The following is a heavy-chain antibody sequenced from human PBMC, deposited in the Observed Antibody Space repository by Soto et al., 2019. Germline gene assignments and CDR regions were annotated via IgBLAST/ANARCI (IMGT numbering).Heavy chain of an antibody. Sequence: PXASLKISCQGCGYSLTSYWIGWVRQMPGKGLEWMGIIYPGDSDTRYSPSFQGQVTISADKSISTAYLQWSSLKASDTAMYYCARRGYSYGFPYGMDVWGQGTTVTAP. J-gene: IGHJ6*02. D-gene: IGHD5-18*01. CDR2: IYPGDSDT. CDR3: ARRGYSYGFPYGMDV. V-gene: IGHV5-51*01. CDR1: GYSLTSYW.